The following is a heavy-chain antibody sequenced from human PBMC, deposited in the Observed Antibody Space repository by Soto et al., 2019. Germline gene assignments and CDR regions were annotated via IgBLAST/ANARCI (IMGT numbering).Heavy chain of an antibody. CDR1: GGTFSSYA. Sequence: GASVKVSCKASGGTFSSYAISWVRQAPGQGLEWMGGIIPIFGTANYAQKFQGRVTITADESTSTAYMELSSLRSEDTAVYYCARAVGSYQSFYFDYWGQGTLVTVSS. CDR2: IIPIFGTA. D-gene: IGHD1-26*01. J-gene: IGHJ4*02. CDR3: ARAVGSYQSFYFDY. V-gene: IGHV1-69*13.